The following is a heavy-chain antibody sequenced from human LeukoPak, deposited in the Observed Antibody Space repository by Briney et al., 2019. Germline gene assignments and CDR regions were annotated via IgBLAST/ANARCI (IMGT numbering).Heavy chain of an antibody. V-gene: IGHV1-18*01. CDR1: GYTFSTFG. Sequence: ASVKVSCKASGYTFSTFGVSWVRQAPGQGLEWMGWISNYNGNTNYAQKFQGRVTMTTDTSTNTAYMEVRSLRSDDTAIYYCARAPRDGNIDYWGQGTLITVSS. CDR2: ISNYNGNT. CDR3: ARAPRDGNIDY. J-gene: IGHJ4*02.